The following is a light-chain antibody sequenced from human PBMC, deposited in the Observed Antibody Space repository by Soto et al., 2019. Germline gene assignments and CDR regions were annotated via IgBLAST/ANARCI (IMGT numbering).Light chain of an antibody. J-gene: IGLJ1*01. CDR2: DDN. Sequence: QCLLTQPPSVSAAPGQKFTISCSGSMSNIGGNSVSWYQQLPGTAPKLLIYDDNKRPSGIPDRFSGSKYGTSATLGITGFQTGDEADYYCGSWDSSLSAYVFGTGTKVTVL. CDR1: MSNIGGNS. V-gene: IGLV1-51*01. CDR3: GSWDSSLSAYV.